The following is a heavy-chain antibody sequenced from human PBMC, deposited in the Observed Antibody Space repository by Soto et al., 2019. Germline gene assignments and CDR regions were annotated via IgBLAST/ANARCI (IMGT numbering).Heavy chain of an antibody. Sequence: SETLSLTCAVYGGSFSGYYWSWIRQPPGKGLEWIGEINHSGSTNYNPSLKSRVTISVDTSKNQFSRKLSSVTAADTAVYYCAREGSSDAFDIWGQGTMVTVSS. CDR1: GGSFSGYY. V-gene: IGHV4-34*01. D-gene: IGHD6-6*01. CDR2: INHSGST. CDR3: AREGSSDAFDI. J-gene: IGHJ3*02.